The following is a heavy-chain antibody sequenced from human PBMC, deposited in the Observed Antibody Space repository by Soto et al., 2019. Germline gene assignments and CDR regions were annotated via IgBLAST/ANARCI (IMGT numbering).Heavy chain of an antibody. CDR3: ARSADYYDSSGFFLDYFDY. CDR2: IYYSGDT. Sequence: PSETLSLTCSVSGGSINSYYWSWIRQPPGKGLEWIGYIYYSGDTDYNPSLKSRVIISVDTSKNQFSLKLNSVTAADTAVYYCARSADYYDSSGFFLDYFDYWGQGTLVTVS. D-gene: IGHD3-22*01. J-gene: IGHJ4*02. CDR1: GGSINSYY. V-gene: IGHV4-59*01.